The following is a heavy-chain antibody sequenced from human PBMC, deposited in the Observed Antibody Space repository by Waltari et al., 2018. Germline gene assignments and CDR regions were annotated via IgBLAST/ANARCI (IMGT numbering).Heavy chain of an antibody. CDR3: ARRKLGEAFDI. J-gene: IGHJ3*02. CDR2: IIPIYGTP. CDR1: GDTFASFA. D-gene: IGHD3-16*01. Sequence: VQLVQSGAEVKQPRSSVKVSCKASGDTFASFAITWVRQAPGQVLEWVEGIIPIYGTPNYAQKFQDRVTCTADESRSTVFMELSSVRSEDTALYYCARRKLGEAFDIWGQGTMVTVSS. V-gene: IGHV1-69*12.